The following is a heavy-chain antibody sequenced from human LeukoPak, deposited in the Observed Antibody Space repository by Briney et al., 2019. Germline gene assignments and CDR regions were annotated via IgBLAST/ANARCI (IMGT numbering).Heavy chain of an antibody. J-gene: IGHJ4*02. D-gene: IGHD6-13*01. Sequence: GASVKVACKASGYTFTGYYMHWVRRAPGQGLEWMGWINPNSGGTNYAQKFQGRVTMTRDTSISTAYMELSRLRSDDTAVYYCARGGYSSSWYYFDYWGQGTLVTVSS. CDR2: INPNSGGT. CDR3: ARGGYSSSWYYFDY. V-gene: IGHV1-2*02. CDR1: GYTFTGYY.